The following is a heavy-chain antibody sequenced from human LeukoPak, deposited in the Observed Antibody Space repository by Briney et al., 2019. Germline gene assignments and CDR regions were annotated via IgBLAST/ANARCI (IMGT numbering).Heavy chain of an antibody. J-gene: IGHJ3*02. CDR3: ARVLIAAAGTPGAFDI. Sequence: SETLSLTCTVSGGPIRSYYWSWIRQPPGKGLEWIGYIYYSGSTNYNPSLKSRVTISVDSSKNQFSLKLSSVTAADTAVYYCARVLIAAAGTPGAFDIWGQGTMVTVSS. D-gene: IGHD6-13*01. V-gene: IGHV4-59*01. CDR2: IYYSGST. CDR1: GGPIRSYY.